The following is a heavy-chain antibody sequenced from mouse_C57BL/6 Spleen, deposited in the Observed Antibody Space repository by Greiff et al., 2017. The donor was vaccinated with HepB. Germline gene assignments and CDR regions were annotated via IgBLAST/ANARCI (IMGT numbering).Heavy chain of an antibody. CDR3: ARRRDYYGSSYVYYAMDY. Sequence: EVQLVESGGDLVKPGGSLKLSCAASGFTFSSYGMSWVRQTPDKRLEWVATISSGGSYTYYPDSVKGRFTISRDNAKNTLYLQMSSLKSEDTAMYYCARRRDYYGSSYVYYAMDYWGQGTSVTVSS. CDR2: ISSGGSYT. D-gene: IGHD1-1*01. CDR1: GFTFSSYG. V-gene: IGHV5-6*01. J-gene: IGHJ4*01.